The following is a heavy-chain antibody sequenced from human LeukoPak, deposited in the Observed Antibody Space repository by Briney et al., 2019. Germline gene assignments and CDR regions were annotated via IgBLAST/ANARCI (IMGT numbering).Heavy chain of an antibody. J-gene: IGHJ6*03. CDR2: INHSGST. CDR1: GGSFSGYY. V-gene: IGHV4-34*01. CDR3: ARGSSIAARRLYYYYYMDV. Sequence: SETLSLTCAVYGGSFSGYYWSWIRQPPGKGLEWIGEINHSGSTNYNPSLKSRVTISVDTSKNQFSLKLSSVTAADTAVYYCARGSSIAARRLYYYYYMDVWGKGTTVTVSS. D-gene: IGHD6-6*01.